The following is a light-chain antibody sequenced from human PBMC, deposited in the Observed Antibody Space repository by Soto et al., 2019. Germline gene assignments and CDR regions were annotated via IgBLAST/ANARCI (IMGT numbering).Light chain of an antibody. CDR1: QSVSSY. CDR3: QQRSNWPPLT. Sequence: EIVLTQSPATLSLSPGERATLSCRASQSVSSYLAWYQQKPGQAPRLLIYDASNRATGIPARFSGSGSGTALTLTITSLEPEDFAVYYCQQRSNWPPLTFGPGTKVDIK. J-gene: IGKJ3*01. CDR2: DAS. V-gene: IGKV3-11*01.